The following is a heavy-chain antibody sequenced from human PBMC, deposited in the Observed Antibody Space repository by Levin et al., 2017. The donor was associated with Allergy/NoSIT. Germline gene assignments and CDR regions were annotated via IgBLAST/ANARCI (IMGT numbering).Heavy chain of an antibody. Sequence: GGSLRLSCAASGFTFSSYAMHWVRQAPGKGLEWVAVISYDGSNKYYADSVKGRFTISRDNSKNTLYLQMNSLRAEDTAVYYCARDPYCSSTSCYGPLSYWGQGTLVTVSS. CDR3: ARDPYCSSTSCYGPLSY. CDR2: ISYDGSNK. CDR1: GFTFSSYA. D-gene: IGHD2-2*01. V-gene: IGHV3-30-3*01. J-gene: IGHJ4*02.